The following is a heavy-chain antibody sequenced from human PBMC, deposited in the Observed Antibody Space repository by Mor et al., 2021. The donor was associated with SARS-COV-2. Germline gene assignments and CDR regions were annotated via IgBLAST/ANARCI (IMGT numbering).Heavy chain of an antibody. CDR3: ARDLRGGAQQLVRSTPGY. J-gene: IGHJ4*02. Sequence: AGNGNTKYSQKFQGRVTITRDTSASTAYMELSSLRSEDTAVYYCARDLRGGAQQLVRSTPGYWGQGTLVTVSS. CDR2: AGNGNT. V-gene: IGHV1-3*01. D-gene: IGHD6-13*01.